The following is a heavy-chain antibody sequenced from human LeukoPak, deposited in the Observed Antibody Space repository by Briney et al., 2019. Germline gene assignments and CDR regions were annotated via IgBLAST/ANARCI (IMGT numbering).Heavy chain of an antibody. CDR1: GDSIGGTGKT. Sequence: SETLSLTCTVSGDSIGGTGKTWGWIHQPPGKELEWIGNFLYPGRTAYNPSLQTRVTISIDTSKNQLSLTLRSVTAADTAVYYCARVYTAAGLDYWGQGTLVTVSS. CDR3: ARVYTAAGLDY. V-gene: IGHV4-39*07. D-gene: IGHD6-13*01. CDR2: FLYPGRT. J-gene: IGHJ4*02.